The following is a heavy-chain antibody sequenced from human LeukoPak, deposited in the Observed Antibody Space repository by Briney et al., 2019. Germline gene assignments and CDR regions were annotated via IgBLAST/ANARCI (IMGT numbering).Heavy chain of an antibody. CDR1: GGSISRTNW. Sequence: PSETLSLTCAVSGGSISRTNWWSWVRQPPGKGLEWIGEIYHSGNTNYNPSLKSRVTISVDKSKNRFSLKLSSVTAADTAVYYCARDAYDSSGYSFDYWGQGTLVTVSS. D-gene: IGHD3-22*01. CDR2: IYHSGNT. V-gene: IGHV4-4*02. CDR3: ARDAYDSSGYSFDY. J-gene: IGHJ4*02.